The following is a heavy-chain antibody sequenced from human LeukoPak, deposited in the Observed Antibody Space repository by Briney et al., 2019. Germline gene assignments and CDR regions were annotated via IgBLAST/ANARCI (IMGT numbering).Heavy chain of an antibody. D-gene: IGHD6-19*01. Sequence: SQTLSLTCTVSGGSISSGDYYWSWIRQPPGKGLEWIGYIYYSGSTNYNPSLKSRVTISVDTSKNQFSLKLSSVTAADTAVYYCARRRGSGWLDYFDYWGQGTLVTVSS. CDR3: ARRRGSGWLDYFDY. V-gene: IGHV4-30-4*01. J-gene: IGHJ4*02. CDR2: IYYSGST. CDR1: GGSISSGDYY.